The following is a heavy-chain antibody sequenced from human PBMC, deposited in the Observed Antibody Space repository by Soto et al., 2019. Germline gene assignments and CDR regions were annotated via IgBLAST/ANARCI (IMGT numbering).Heavy chain of an antibody. V-gene: IGHV1-18*04. D-gene: IGHD6-19*01. CDR1: GYTFTTYG. J-gene: IGHJ6*02. CDR2: ISTYYGNT. Sequence: QVQLVQSGAEVKKPEASVKVSCKTSGYTFTTYGINWVRQAPGQGLEWMGWISTYYGNTNYAQNFQGRVTMTTDTSTYTAYMELRSLTSDDTALYFCARDSRYTSGWYEGYYYGLDVWGQGTTVTVSS. CDR3: ARDSRYTSGWYEGYYYGLDV.